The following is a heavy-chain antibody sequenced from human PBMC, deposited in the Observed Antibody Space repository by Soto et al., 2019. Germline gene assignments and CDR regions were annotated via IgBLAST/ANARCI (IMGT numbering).Heavy chain of an antibody. D-gene: IGHD3-16*02. Sequence: GGSLRLSCAASGFTFDDYTMHWVRQAPGKGLEWVSLISWDGGSTYYADSVKGRFTISRDNSKNSLYLQMNSLRTEDTALYYCAKAQADPLSTYYYCYGMDVWGQGTTVTVSS. V-gene: IGHV3-43*01. CDR3: AKAQADPLSTYYYCYGMDV. CDR1: GFTFDDYT. CDR2: ISWDGGST. J-gene: IGHJ6*02.